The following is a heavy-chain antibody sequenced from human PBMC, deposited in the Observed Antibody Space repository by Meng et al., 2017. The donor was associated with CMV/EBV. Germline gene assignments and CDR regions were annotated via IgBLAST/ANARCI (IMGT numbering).Heavy chain of an antibody. CDR2: INPNSGGT. Sequence: ASVKVSCKASGVTFSSCTLSWVRQAPGQGLEWMGWINPNSGGTNYAQKFQGRVTMTRDTSISTAYMELSRLRSDDTAVYYCARDRWLLNNWFDPWGQGTLVTVSS. V-gene: IGHV1-2*02. J-gene: IGHJ5*02. CDR1: GVTFSSCT. D-gene: IGHD2-15*01. CDR3: ARDRWLLNNWFDP.